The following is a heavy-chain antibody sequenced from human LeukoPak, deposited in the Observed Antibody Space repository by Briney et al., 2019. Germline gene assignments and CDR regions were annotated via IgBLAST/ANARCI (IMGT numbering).Heavy chain of an antibody. CDR1: GLTFNVYS. CDR3: ARGHYYYYYYYMDV. J-gene: IGHJ6*03. V-gene: IGHV3-48*04. Sequence: GGSLRLSCAASGLTFNVYSMNWVRQAPGKGLEWVSYISSSSSSIYYADSVKGRFTISRDNAKNSLYLQMNSLRAEDTAVYYCARGHYYYYYYYMDVWGKGTTVTVSS. CDR2: ISSSSSSI.